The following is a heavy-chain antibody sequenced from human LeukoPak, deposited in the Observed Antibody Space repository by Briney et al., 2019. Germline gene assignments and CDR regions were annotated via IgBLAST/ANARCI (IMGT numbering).Heavy chain of an antibody. CDR1: GGSISSYY. V-gene: IGHV4-59*01. CDR3: ARDLMGNYDILTGYGSPQDAFDI. Sequence: SETLSLTCTVSGGSISSYYWSWIRQPPGKGLEWIGYIYYSGSTNYNPSLKSRVTISVDTSKNQFSLKLSSVTAADTAVYYCARDLMGNYDILTGYGSPQDAFDIWGQGTMVTVSS. D-gene: IGHD3-9*01. CDR2: IYYSGST. J-gene: IGHJ3*02.